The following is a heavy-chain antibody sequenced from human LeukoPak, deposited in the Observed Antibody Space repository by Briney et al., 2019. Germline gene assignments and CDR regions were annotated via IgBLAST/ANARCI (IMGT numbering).Heavy chain of an antibody. Sequence: PGGSLRLSCAASGFTFSNYWMTWVRQAPGKGLEWVANIKQDGSEKYYVDSVKGRFTISRDNAKNSLYLQMNSLRAEDTAVYYCARDGDMVRGVIIRGDDYWGQGTLVTVSS. D-gene: IGHD3-10*01. J-gene: IGHJ4*02. V-gene: IGHV3-7*01. CDR3: ARDGDMVRGVIIRGDDY. CDR2: IKQDGSEK. CDR1: GFTFSNYW.